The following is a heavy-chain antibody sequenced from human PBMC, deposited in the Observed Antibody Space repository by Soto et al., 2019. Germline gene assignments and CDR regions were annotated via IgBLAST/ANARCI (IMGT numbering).Heavy chain of an antibody. CDR3: VSQRTSVLTQAYFDY. CDR1: GGSVSNSNYY. CDR2: VYCRGRS. Sequence: SETLSLTCTVSGGSVSNSNYYWGWIRQSPGKGLEWIGSVYCRGRSYSKSSVKSRVTISVDTSKNQFSLNLNSVTASDTAVYYCVSQRTSVLTQAYFDYWGPGALVTVSS. J-gene: IGHJ4*02. V-gene: IGHV4-39*01. D-gene: IGHD2-8*01.